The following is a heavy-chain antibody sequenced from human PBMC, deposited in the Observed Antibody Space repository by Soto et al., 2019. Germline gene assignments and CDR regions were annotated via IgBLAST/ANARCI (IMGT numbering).Heavy chain of an antibody. CDR1: GGSFSGYY. V-gene: IGHV4-34*01. D-gene: IGHD6-19*01. J-gene: IGHJ5*02. Sequence: SETLSLTCAVYGGSFSGYYWSWIRQPPGKGLEWIGEINHSGSTNYNPSLKSRVTISVDTSKNQFSLKLSSVTAAGTAVYYCARALSGWYALNWFDPWGQGTLVTVSS. CDR2: INHSGST. CDR3: ARALSGWYALNWFDP.